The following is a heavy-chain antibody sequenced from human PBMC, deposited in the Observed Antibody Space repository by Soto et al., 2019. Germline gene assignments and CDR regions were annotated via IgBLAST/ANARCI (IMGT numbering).Heavy chain of an antibody. Sequence: SVKVSCKASGGTFSSYTISWVRQAPGQGLEWMGRIIPILGIANYAQKFQGRVTITADKSTSTAYMELSSLRSEDTAVYYCARGQDIVVVPAADWNKNWFDPWGQGTLVTVSS. CDR2: IIPILGIA. D-gene: IGHD2-2*01. CDR3: ARGQDIVVVPAADWNKNWFDP. V-gene: IGHV1-69*02. J-gene: IGHJ5*02. CDR1: GGTFSSYT.